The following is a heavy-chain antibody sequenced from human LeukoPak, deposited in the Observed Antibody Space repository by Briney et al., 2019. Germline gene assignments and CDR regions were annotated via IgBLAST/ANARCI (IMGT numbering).Heavy chain of an antibody. Sequence: SETLSLTCTVSGGSISSYYWSWIRRPPGKGLEWIGYIYYSGSTNYNPSLRSRVTISVDTSKNQFSLRLSSVTAADTAVYYCARVRWELGAFDYWGQGTLVTVSS. D-gene: IGHD1-26*01. CDR3: ARVRWELGAFDY. CDR1: GGSISSYY. J-gene: IGHJ4*02. CDR2: IYYSGST. V-gene: IGHV4-59*13.